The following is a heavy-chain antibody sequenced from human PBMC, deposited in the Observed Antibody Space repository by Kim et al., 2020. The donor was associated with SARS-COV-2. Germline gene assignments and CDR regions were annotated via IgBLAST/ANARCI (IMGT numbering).Heavy chain of an antibody. V-gene: IGHV1-46*03. Sequence: GRVTMTRDTSTSTVYMELSSLRSEDTAVYYCARDLGYYDSSGYYTLYFDYWGQGTLVTVSS. D-gene: IGHD3-22*01. J-gene: IGHJ4*02. CDR3: ARDLGYYDSSGYYTLYFDY.